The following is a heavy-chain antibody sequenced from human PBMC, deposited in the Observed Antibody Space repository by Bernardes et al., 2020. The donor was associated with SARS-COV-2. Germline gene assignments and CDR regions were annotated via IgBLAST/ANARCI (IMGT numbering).Heavy chain of an antibody. CDR3: SRQVYGFGNYGMDV. Sequence: SETLSLTCTVSGGSISTYYWNWIRQPPGNGLEWIWYIFYTAGTNYNPSLKSRVTISLDTSKNQFSLKLNSVTAADTAVYYCSRQVYGFGNYGMDVWGQGTTVTVSS. D-gene: IGHD2-8*01. CDR1: GGSISTYY. CDR2: IFYTAGT. J-gene: IGHJ6*02. V-gene: IGHV4-59*12.